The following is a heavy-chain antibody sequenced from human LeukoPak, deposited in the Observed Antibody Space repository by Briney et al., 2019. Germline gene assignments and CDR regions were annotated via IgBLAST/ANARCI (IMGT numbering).Heavy chain of an antibody. CDR3: ARGSSRQWLVLWVFDY. CDR2: MNPNSGNT. V-gene: IGHV1-8*03. D-gene: IGHD6-19*01. Sequence: ASVKVSCKASGYTFTSYDINWVRQAPGQGLEWMGWMNPNSGNTGYAQKFQGRVTITRNTSISTAYMELSSLRSEDTAVYYCARGSSRQWLVLWVFDYWGQGTLVTVSS. CDR1: GYTFTSYD. J-gene: IGHJ4*02.